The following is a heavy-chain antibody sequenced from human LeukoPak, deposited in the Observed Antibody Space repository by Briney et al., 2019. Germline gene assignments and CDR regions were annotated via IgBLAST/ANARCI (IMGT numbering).Heavy chain of an antibody. J-gene: IGHJ4*02. Sequence: GVSLRLSCEASGFPFGSYVMSWVRQAPGKGLEWIAYINHNAEMIFYPDFVKGRFIISRDNAKNSLYLQMNALRYEDTAIYYCARDHDWAFDLWGQGTLVTVSS. V-gene: IGHV3-48*02. CDR3: ARDHDWAFDL. CDR2: INHNAEMI. D-gene: IGHD3-9*01. CDR1: GFPFGSYV.